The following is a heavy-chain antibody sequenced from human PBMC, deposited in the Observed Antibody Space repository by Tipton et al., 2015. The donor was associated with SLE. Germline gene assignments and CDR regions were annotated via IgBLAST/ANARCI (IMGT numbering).Heavy chain of an antibody. CDR2: ISGSGHST. Sequence: SLRLSCVASGFTFSSYAMNWVRQAPGKGLDWVSSISGSGHSTCYANSVKGRFTIFRDNSKGTLYLQMISLRAEDTAVYYCARDPSGSGPDFDYWGQGTLVTVSS. CDR1: GFTFSSYA. J-gene: IGHJ4*02. CDR3: ARDPSGSGPDFDY. V-gene: IGHV3-23*01. D-gene: IGHD1-1*01.